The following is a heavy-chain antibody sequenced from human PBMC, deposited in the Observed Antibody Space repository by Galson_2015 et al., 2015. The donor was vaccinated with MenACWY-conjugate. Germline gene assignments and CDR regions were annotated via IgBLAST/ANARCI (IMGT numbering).Heavy chain of an antibody. CDR1: GFTFSTSW. V-gene: IGHV3-11*03. CDR2: SSTSGRYT. Sequence: SLRLSCAGSGFTFSTSWMHWVRQASGDGLERVSYSSTSGRYTDYADHVKRRYTISRDNAESALYVQMHSLRADDTAVYYCARKEGRGTGVFHGMDVWGQGTTVTVSS. CDR3: ARKEGRGTGVFHGMDV. J-gene: IGHJ6*02. D-gene: IGHD3-10*01.